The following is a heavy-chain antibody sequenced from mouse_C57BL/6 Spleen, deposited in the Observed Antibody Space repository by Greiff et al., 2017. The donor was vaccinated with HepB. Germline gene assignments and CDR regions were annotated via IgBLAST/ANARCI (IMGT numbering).Heavy chain of an antibody. CDR2: IDPSDSET. J-gene: IGHJ1*03. V-gene: IGHV1-52*01. D-gene: IGHD2-1*01. CDR3: ARSVDYYGNSDWYFDV. CDR1: GYTFTSYW. Sequence: VQLQQPGAELVRPGSSVKLSCKASGYTFTSYWMHWVKQRPIQGLEWIGNIDPSDSETHYNQKFKDKATLTVDKSSSTAYMQLSSLTSEDSAVYYCARSVDYYGNSDWYFDVWGTGTTVTVSS.